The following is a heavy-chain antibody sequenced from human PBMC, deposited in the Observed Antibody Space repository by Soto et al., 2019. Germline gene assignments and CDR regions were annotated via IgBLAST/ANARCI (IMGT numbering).Heavy chain of an antibody. CDR2: INQDGDDK. Sequence: EVQLVESGGGEVQPGGSLRLSCAASGFSFSQYWLSWVRQAPGKGPEWVAKINQDGDDKKYVDSVKGRFTISRDNAKNSLYLQMNILIAEDTAVYYCTRLYDDSWGQGTLVTVSS. J-gene: IGHJ4*02. CDR1: GFSFSQYW. CDR3: TRLYDDS. V-gene: IGHV3-7*03. D-gene: IGHD3-16*01.